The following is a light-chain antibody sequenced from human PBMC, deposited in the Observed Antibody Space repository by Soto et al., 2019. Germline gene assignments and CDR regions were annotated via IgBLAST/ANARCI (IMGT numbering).Light chain of an antibody. CDR1: STDVGDFNL. J-gene: IGLJ2*01. V-gene: IGLV2-23*03. CDR3: LSYGGLNTFVI. Sequence: QSALTQPASVSGSPGQSITISCSASSTDVGDFNLVSWYQQHPGKAPKLIIYEGSQRPSGISDRFSGSKSGNTASLTISGLQAEDEADYYCLSYGGLNTFVIIGGGTKLTVL. CDR2: EGS.